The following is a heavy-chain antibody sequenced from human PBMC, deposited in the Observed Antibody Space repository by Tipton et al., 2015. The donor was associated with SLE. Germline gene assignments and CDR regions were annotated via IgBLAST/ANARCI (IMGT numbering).Heavy chain of an antibody. J-gene: IGHJ4*02. CDR1: GVSSSSYY. V-gene: IGHV4-59*01. CDR3: AKIGGPEWLPFQALNFDS. D-gene: IGHD5-24*01. Sequence: TLSLTCIVSGVSSSSYYWSWIRQPPGKGLEWIGYISYSGSTNYNPSLRSRLTISVDTSKNQFSLKLSSVTAADTAVYYCAKIGGPEWLPFQALNFDSWGQGTLVTVSS. CDR2: ISYSGST.